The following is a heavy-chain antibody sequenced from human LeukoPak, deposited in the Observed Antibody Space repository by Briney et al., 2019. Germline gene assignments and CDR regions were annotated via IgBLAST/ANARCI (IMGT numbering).Heavy chain of an antibody. V-gene: IGHV3-7*01. CDR3: ARGVDSAIDW. D-gene: IGHD3-9*01. CDR1: GFTISSYR. CDR2: INGDGRDK. J-gene: IGHJ4*02. Sequence: GGSLRLSCAASGFTISSYRMNWVRQAPGKGLEWVANINGDGRDKYYVGSVRGRFTISRDNADNALYLQMNSLRGDDTALYYCARGVDSAIDWWGQGTLVTVSS.